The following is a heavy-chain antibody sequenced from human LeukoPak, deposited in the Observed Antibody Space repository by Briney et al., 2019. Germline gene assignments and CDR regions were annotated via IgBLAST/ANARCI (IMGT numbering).Heavy chain of an antibody. J-gene: IGHJ3*02. CDR2: IFYSGST. CDR3: ARQLGAYSYPFDI. CDR1: GGSISSSNYY. V-gene: IGHV4-39*01. Sequence: ETLSLTCTVSGGSISSSNYYWGWIRQPPGKGLEWIGSIFYSGSTLYTPSLTSRITISVDTSKNQFSLRLNSVTAADTAVYYCARQLGAYSYPFDIWGQGTKVTVSS. D-gene: IGHD3-16*01.